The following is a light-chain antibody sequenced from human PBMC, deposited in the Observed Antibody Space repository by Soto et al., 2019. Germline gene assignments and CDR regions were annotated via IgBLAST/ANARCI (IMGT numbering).Light chain of an antibody. J-gene: IGKJ1*01. CDR2: AAS. Sequence: EIVLTQSPGTLSLSPGERATLSCRASQNISSYLAWYQQKPGQAPRLLIYAASSRATGVPDRFSGSGSGTDFSLTISRREPEDFAVYYCQQYDTSPRTFGQGTKVDI. CDR1: QNISSY. CDR3: QQYDTSPRT. V-gene: IGKV3-20*01.